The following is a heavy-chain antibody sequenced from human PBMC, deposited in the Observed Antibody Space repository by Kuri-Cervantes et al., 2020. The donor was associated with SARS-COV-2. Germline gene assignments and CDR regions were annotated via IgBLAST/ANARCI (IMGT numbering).Heavy chain of an antibody. V-gene: IGHV5-51*01. D-gene: IGHD3-22*01. Sequence: GGSLRLSCKGSGYSFTSYWIGWVRQMPGKGREWMGIIYPGDSDTRYSPSFQGQVTISADKSISTAYLQWSSLKASDTAMYYCARRYYYDSSGYRPKDYYFDYWGQGTLVTVSS. CDR2: IYPGDSDT. J-gene: IGHJ4*02. CDR3: ARRYYYDSSGYRPKDYYFDY. CDR1: GYSFTSYW.